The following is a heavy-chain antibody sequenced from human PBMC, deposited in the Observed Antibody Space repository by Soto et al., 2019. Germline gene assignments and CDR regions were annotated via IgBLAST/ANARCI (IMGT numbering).Heavy chain of an antibody. D-gene: IGHD6-13*01. CDR2: ISSSGSTI. CDR3: ARAAAGFDAFDI. Sequence: PGGSLRLSRAAPWFTFRDYYMRWIRPAPGKWLEWVSYISSSGSTIYYADSVKGRFTISRDNAKNSLYLQMNSLRAEDTAVYYCARAAAGFDAFDIWGQGTMVTVSS. CDR1: WFTFRDYY. V-gene: IGHV3-11*01. J-gene: IGHJ3*02.